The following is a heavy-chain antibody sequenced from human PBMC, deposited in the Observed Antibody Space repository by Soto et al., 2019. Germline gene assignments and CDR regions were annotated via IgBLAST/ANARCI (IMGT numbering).Heavy chain of an antibody. CDR3: ARGGYCSGGSCYPDYMVV. J-gene: IGHJ6*03. D-gene: IGHD2-15*01. Sequence: GGSLRLSCAASGFTFSSYAMHWVRQAPGKGLEYVSAISSNGGSTYYANSVKGRFTISRDNSKNTLYLQMGSLRAEDMAVYYCARGGYCSGGSCYPDYMVVWGKGTTVSV. CDR2: ISSNGGST. CDR1: GFTFSSYA. V-gene: IGHV3-64*01.